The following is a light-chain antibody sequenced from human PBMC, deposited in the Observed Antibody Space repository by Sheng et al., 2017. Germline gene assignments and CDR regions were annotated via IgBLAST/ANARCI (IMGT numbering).Light chain of an antibody. CDR2: YDD. CDR3: AAWDDSLNGVV. CDR1: NSNIGNDN. V-gene: IGLV1-36*01. Sequence: QAVLTQPPSASGTPGQRVTISCSGSNSNIGNDNVYWYQQLPGTAPKLLIYYDDLLPSGVSDRFSGSKSGTSASLAISGLQSEDEADYYCAAWDDSLNGVVFGGGTKLTVL. J-gene: IGLJ2*01.